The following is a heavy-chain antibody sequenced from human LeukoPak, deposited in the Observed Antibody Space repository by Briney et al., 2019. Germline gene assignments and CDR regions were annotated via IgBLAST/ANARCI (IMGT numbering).Heavy chain of an antibody. CDR1: GFTYSDSY. Sequence: GGCLRLSCAASGFTYSDSYMRWIRQAPGKGLEWVLCISNSGNTIYYADSVKGRFTVSRDNAKNSLYLQMNSLRAEDTAVYYCARDQYSSSPLDYWGQGTLVTVSS. J-gene: IGHJ4*02. CDR3: ARDQYSSSPLDY. CDR2: ISNSGNTI. V-gene: IGHV3-11*04. D-gene: IGHD6-6*01.